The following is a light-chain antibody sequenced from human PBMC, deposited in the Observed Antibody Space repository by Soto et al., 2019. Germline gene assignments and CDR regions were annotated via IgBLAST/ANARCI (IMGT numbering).Light chain of an antibody. Sequence: QSVLTQPPSVSGAPGQRVTISCTGSSSNIGAGYHVQWYQQLPGTAPKFLIYGDSNRPSGVPERFSGSKSGTSASLTISGLQAEDEADYYCCSYAGSYTYVFGTGTKLTVL. V-gene: IGLV1-40*01. J-gene: IGLJ1*01. CDR2: GDS. CDR1: SSNIGAGYH. CDR3: CSYAGSYTYV.